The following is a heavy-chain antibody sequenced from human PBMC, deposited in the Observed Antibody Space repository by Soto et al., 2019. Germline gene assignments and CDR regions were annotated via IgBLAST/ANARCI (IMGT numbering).Heavy chain of an antibody. CDR3: ARGSIGNYGYDGWSDP. D-gene: IGHD4-4*01. CDR2: IYYSGST. CDR1: GGSISSSSYY. J-gene: IGHJ5*02. V-gene: IGHV4-39*01. Sequence: QLQLQESGPGLVKPSETLSLTCTVSGGSISSSSYYWGWIRQPPGKGLEWIGSIYYSGSTYYNPSLKRRVNIPVDTSKNQFSQKLSSVTAADTAVYYCARGSIGNYGYDGWSDPWGQGTLVTVSS.